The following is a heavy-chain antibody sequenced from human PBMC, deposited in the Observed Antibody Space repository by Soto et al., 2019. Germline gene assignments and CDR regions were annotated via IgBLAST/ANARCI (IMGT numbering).Heavy chain of an antibody. CDR3: AREDTAMALYYFYYYGMDV. CDR2: INPNSGGT. V-gene: IGHV1-2*02. J-gene: IGHJ6*02. D-gene: IGHD5-18*01. CDR1: GHTFTGYY. Sequence: ASVKVSSKASGHTFTGYYMHWVRQAPEQGREWMGWINPNSGGTNYAQKFQGRVTMTRDTSIRTAYMELSRMRSDDTAVYYCAREDTAMALYYFYYYGMDVWGQGTTVTVSS.